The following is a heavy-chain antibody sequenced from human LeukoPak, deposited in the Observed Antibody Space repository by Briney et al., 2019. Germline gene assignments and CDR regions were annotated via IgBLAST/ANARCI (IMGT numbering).Heavy chain of an antibody. Sequence: PSETLSLTCSVSGGSISGYYWSWIRQPPGKGLEWIGYIDHTGSTNYNPSLNSRVTISRDTSKNHFSLELSSVTAADTAVYFCARGRVSSSSWSSTYYYYFYMDVWGKGTTVTVSS. CDR2: IDHTGST. CDR3: ARGRVSSSSWSSTYYYYFYMDV. D-gene: IGHD6-13*01. CDR1: GGSISGYY. V-gene: IGHV4-59*01. J-gene: IGHJ6*03.